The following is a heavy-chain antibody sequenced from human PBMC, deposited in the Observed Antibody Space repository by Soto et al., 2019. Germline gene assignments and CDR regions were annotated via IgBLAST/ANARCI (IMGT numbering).Heavy chain of an antibody. CDR1: GLSFNTIA. V-gene: IGHV3-23*01. Sequence: EVQLLESGGGLVQPGGSVRLSCVASGLSFNTIAMSWVRQAPGKGLEWVSGISGGGGSTYYADPVKGRFTISRDSSKKTLYLKMNSLRAEDTAIYYCTKDQGYDYWCAYLGSDFWGQGTLVSVSS. CDR2: ISGGGGST. CDR3: TKDQGYDYWCAYLGSDF. D-gene: IGHD3-3*01. J-gene: IGHJ4*02.